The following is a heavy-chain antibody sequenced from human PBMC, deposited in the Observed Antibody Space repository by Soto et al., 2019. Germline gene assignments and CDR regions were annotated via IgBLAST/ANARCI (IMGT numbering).Heavy chain of an antibody. CDR1: GGSISSSSYY. J-gene: IGHJ6*03. Sequence: SETLSLTCTVSGGSISSSSYYWGWIRQPSGKGLEWIGSIYYSGSTYYNPSLKSRVTISVDTSKNQFSLKLSSVTAADTAVYYCARPGVATGNRYYYYYYMDVWGKGTTVTVSS. CDR3: ARPGVATGNRYYYYYYMDV. CDR2: IYYSGST. D-gene: IGHD5-12*01. V-gene: IGHV4-39*01.